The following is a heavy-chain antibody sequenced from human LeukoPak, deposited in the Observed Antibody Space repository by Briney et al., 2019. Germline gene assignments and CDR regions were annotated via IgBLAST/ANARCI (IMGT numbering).Heavy chain of an antibody. Sequence: SETLSLTCTVSGGSISSYYWSWIRQPAGKGLEWIGRIYTSGSTNYNPSLKSRVTMSVDTSKNQFSLKLSSVTAADTAVYYCARDTVVITKTHSYYYYGMDVWGQGTTVTVSS. CDR3: ARDTVVITKTHSYYYYGMDV. CDR2: IYTSGST. J-gene: IGHJ6*02. V-gene: IGHV4-4*07. D-gene: IGHD4-23*01. CDR1: GGSISSYY.